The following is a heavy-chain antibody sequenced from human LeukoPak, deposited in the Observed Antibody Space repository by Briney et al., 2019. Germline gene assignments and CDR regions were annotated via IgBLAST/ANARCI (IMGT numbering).Heavy chain of an antibody. Sequence: GRSLRLSCAASGFSFSSYDMHWVRQAPGKGLEWVAVIWYDGSNKYYADSVKGRFTISRDNSKNTLYLQMNSLRAEDTAVYYCAKGPYSSSWYDYWGQGTLVTVSS. V-gene: IGHV3-33*06. J-gene: IGHJ4*02. CDR1: GFSFSSYD. D-gene: IGHD6-13*01. CDR2: IWYDGSNK. CDR3: AKGPYSSSWYDY.